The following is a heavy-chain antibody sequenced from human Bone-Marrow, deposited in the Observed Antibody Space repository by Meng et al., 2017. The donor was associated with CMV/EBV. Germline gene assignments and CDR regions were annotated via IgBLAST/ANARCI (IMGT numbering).Heavy chain of an antibody. D-gene: IGHD3-10*01. CDR3: ARDGVPLLWFGELFYFDY. V-gene: IGHV3-21*04. CDR2: ISSSSSYI. J-gene: IGHJ4*02. Sequence: EVQLVESGXXLXKPGGXXRXXXXXXGFTFSSYSMNWVRQAPGKGLEWASSISSSSSYIYYADSVKGRFTISRDNAKNSLYLQMNSLRSDDTAVYYCARDGVPLLWFGELFYFDYWGQGTLVTVSS. CDR1: GFTFSSYS.